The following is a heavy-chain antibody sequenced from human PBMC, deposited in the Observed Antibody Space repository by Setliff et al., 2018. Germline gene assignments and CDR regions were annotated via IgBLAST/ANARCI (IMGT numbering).Heavy chain of an antibody. D-gene: IGHD3-22*01. J-gene: IGHJ5*02. CDR3: ARHGRFYDFTDYFPNWFDP. CDR2: IYFTGNT. V-gene: IGHV4-39*01. Sequence: KASETLSLTCTVSGGSVRTSSYYWGWIRQSPGKGLEWIGSIYFTGNTYYSPSLKSRVTISADTSKNQFSLKLTSLTATDTAIYYCARHGRFYDFTDYFPNWFDPWG. CDR1: GGSVRTSSYY.